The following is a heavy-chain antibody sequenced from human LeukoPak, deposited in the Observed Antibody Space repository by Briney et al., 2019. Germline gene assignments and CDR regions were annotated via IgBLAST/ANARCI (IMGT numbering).Heavy chain of an antibody. CDR3: ARGGYYGSGNDFRFDP. CDR2: IYHSGRT. V-gene: IGHV4-38-2*02. Sequence: PSEALSLTCTVSGYSISSGYYWGWIRQPPGKGLEWIGSIYHSGRTYYNPSLKSRVTISVETSKNQFSLKLKSVTAADTAVYYCARGGYYGSGNDFRFDPWGQGTLVTVSS. J-gene: IGHJ5*02. D-gene: IGHD3-10*01. CDR1: GYSISSGYY.